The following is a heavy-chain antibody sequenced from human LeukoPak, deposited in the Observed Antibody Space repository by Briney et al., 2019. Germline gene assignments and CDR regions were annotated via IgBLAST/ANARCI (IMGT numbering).Heavy chain of an antibody. V-gene: IGHV5-51*01. CDR1: GYSFSNYW. CDR2: IYPGDYET. CDR3: AIPPGYCGNDCSFDH. Sequence: GASLKISCEGSGYSFSNYWIGWVRQMPGKGLGWMGIIYPGDYETRYSPSFQGLVTISVDKSISTAYLQWSSLKASDTAMYYCAIPPGYCGNDCSFDHWGQGTLVTVSS. D-gene: IGHD2-21*02. J-gene: IGHJ4*02.